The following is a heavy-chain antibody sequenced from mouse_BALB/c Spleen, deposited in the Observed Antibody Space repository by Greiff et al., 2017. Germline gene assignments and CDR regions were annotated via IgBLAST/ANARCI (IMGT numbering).Heavy chain of an antibody. CDR2: ISSGGSYT. CDR3: ARENYGYGAAY. V-gene: IGHV5-9-4*01. CDR1: GFTFSSYA. D-gene: IGHD1-2*01. Sequence: EVQGVESGGGLVKPGGSLKLSCAASGFTFSSYAMSWVRQSPEKRLEWVAEISSGGSYTYYPDTVTGRFTISRDNAKNTLYLEMSSLRSEDTAMYYCARENYGYGAAYWGQGTLVTVSA. J-gene: IGHJ3*01.